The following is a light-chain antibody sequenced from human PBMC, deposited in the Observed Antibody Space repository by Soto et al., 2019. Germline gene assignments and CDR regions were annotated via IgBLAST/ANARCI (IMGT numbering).Light chain of an antibody. CDR2: AAS. Sequence: DIQMTQSPSSLSASVGDRVTITCRASQSISAYLHWYQQKPGRAPKLLIYAASTLQSGVPSRFSASGSVTDFTLTICCLQPKDFATYYCHHTYWPSLTFGPATKVDIK. V-gene: IGKV1-39*01. J-gene: IGKJ3*01. CDR1: QSISAY. CDR3: HHTYWPSLT.